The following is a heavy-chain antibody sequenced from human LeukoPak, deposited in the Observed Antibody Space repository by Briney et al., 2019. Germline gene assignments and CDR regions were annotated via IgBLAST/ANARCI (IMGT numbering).Heavy chain of an antibody. CDR3: ARAASEGYFDY. J-gene: IGHJ4*02. CDR2: IYSGGAT. CDR1: GFTVRSNY. V-gene: IGHV3-53*01. Sequence: GGSLRLSCAASGFTVRSNYMSWVRQAPGRGLEWVSVIYSGGATFYADSVKGRFTISRDNSKNTLYLQVDSLRAEDMAVYYCARAASEGYFDYWGQGTLVTVSS.